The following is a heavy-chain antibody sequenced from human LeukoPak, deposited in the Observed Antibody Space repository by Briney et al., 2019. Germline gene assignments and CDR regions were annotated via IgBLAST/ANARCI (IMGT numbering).Heavy chain of an antibody. Sequence: SETLSLTCTVSGGSISSYYWSWIRQPPRKGLEWIGYIYYSGSTNYSPSLKSRVTISVDTSKNQISLKLSSVTAADTAVYYCASMGRFQYGTAFNHWGQGTLVTVSS. J-gene: IGHJ4*02. CDR1: GGSISSYY. CDR2: IYYSGST. V-gene: IGHV4-59*01. CDR3: ASMGRFQYGTAFNH. D-gene: IGHD2-8*01.